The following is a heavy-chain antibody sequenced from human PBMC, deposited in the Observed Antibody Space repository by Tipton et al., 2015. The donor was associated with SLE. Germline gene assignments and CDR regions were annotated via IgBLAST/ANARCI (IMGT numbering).Heavy chain of an antibody. Sequence: TLSLTCTVSGGSISSSSYYWGWIRQPPGKGLEWIGSIYYSGSTYYNPSLKSRVTISVDTSKNQFSLKLSSVTAADTAVYYCARVNGGRAQFDYWSQGTLVSVSS. D-gene: IGHD1-26*01. V-gene: IGHV4-39*07. J-gene: IGHJ4*02. CDR2: IYYSGST. CDR1: GGSISSSSYY. CDR3: ARVNGGRAQFDY.